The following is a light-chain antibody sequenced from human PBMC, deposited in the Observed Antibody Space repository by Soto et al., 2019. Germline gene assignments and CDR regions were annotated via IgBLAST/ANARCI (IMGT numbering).Light chain of an antibody. V-gene: IGKV1-39*01. CDR2: VAS. CDR1: QSISSY. J-gene: IGKJ1*01. CDR3: LQSYNTPWT. Sequence: DIQMTQSPSSLSASVGDRVTITCRASQSISSYLNWYQQKPGKAPKLLISVASSLQTGAPSRFSGSGSGTDFTLTISSLQSEDFATYHCLQSYNTPWTFCQGTKVDIK.